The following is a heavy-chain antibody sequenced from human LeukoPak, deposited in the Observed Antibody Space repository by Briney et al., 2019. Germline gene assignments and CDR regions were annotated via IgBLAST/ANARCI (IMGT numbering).Heavy chain of an antibody. D-gene: IGHD4-17*01. CDR3: AITGGPTVTAFDL. V-gene: IGHV3-7*02. CDR1: GFIFRNYW. Sequence: PGGSLRLSCVASGFIFRNYWMSWVRQAPGKGLEWVANINHGGGDKNYVDSVRGRFTISRDDAKSSLYLQMNSLRVEDTAVYYCAITGGPTVTAFDLWGQGILVTASS. J-gene: IGHJ4*02. CDR2: INHGGGDK.